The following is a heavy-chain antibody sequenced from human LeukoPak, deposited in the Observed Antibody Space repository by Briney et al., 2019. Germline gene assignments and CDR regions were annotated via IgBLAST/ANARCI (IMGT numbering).Heavy chain of an antibody. CDR2: IYPGDFDT. V-gene: IGHV5-51*01. Sequence: GESLKISXKGSGYSFTTYWIGWVRQMPGKGLEWMGIIYPGDFDTRYSPSFRGQVTISVDKSINTAYLQWSSLKASDTAMYYCARAPTSVSNPYYFDYWGQGALVTVSS. CDR1: GYSFTTYW. CDR3: ARAPTSVSNPYYFDY. J-gene: IGHJ4*02.